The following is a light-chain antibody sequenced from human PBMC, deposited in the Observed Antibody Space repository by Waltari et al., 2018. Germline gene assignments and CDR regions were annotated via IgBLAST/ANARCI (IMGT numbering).Light chain of an antibody. V-gene: IGLV2-14*01. Sequence: QSALTQPASVSGSPGQSITIPCPGTASYVGAYDFAPWYQQHPGKAPHLIISEVSNRPSGMSNRFSASKSGNTASLTISGLQAEDEADYYCSSYTTSSAPGVFGTGTRVTVL. J-gene: IGLJ1*01. CDR3: SSYTTSSAPGV. CDR2: EVS. CDR1: ASYVGAYDF.